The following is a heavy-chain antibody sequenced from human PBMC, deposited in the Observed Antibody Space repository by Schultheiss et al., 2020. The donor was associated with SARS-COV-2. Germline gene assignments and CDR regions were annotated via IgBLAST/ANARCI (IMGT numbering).Heavy chain of an antibody. CDR1: GGSISSYY. CDR2: INHSGST. V-gene: IGHV4-34*01. J-gene: IGHJ5*02. D-gene: IGHD5-12*01. Sequence: SETLSLTCTVSGGSISSYYWSWIRQPPGKGLEWIGEINHSGSTNYNPSLKRRVTISVDTSKNQFSLKLSSVTAADTAVYYCARRVDINWFDPWGQGTLVTVSS. CDR3: ARRVDINWFDP.